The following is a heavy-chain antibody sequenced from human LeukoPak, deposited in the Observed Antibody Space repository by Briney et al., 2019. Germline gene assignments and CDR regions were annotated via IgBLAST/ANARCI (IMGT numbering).Heavy chain of an antibody. D-gene: IGHD3-22*01. CDR2: ISSSSYI. J-gene: IGHJ4*02. CDR1: GFTFSSYS. Sequence: GGSLRLSCAASGFTFSSYSMNWVRQAPGKGLEWVSSISSSSYIYYADSVKGRFTISRDNAKNSLYLQMNSLRAEDTAVYYCARLNYYYDSSGYYGLAALDYWGQGTLVTVSS. CDR3: ARLNYYYDSSGYYGLAALDY. V-gene: IGHV3-21*01.